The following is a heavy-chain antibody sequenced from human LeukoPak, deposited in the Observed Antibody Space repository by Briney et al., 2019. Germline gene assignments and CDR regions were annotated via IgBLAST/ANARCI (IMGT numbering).Heavy chain of an antibody. CDR2: ISYDGSSE. V-gene: IGHV3-30*18. Sequence: GGSLRLSCAASGFTFSTYGMQWVRQAPGKGLEWVAVISYDGSSEFYADSVKGRFTISRDNSKNTLFLEMSSLRREDTAVYHCAKQRYDFWSGFLRYYYYYMDVWGKGTTVTVSS. CDR1: GFTFSTYG. J-gene: IGHJ6*03. D-gene: IGHD3-3*01. CDR3: AKQRYDFWSGFLRYYYYYMDV.